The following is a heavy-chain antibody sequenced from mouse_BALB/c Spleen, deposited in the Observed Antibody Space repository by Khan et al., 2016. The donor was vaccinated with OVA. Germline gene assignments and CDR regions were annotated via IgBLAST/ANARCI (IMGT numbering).Heavy chain of an antibody. J-gene: IGHJ2*01. CDR3: AFSLRDYVDY. Sequence: QIQLVQSGPELKKPGETVKISCKASGYTFTDYSMHWVKQAPGKGLKWMGWINTETGEPTYADDFKGRFAFSLETSASTVYLQFNNPKNEDTATYFCAFSLRDYVDYWGQGTTLTVSS. CDR1: GYTFTDYS. CDR2: INTETGEP. V-gene: IGHV9-2-1*01.